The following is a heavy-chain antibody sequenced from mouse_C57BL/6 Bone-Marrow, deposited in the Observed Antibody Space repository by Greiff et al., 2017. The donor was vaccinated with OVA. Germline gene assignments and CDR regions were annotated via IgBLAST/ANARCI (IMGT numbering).Heavy chain of an antibody. CDR3: ARPPPDYYYFDD. Sequence: QVQLQQSGAELVRPGTSVKVSCKASGYAFTNYLIEWVKQRPGQGLEWIGVINPGSGGTNYNEKFKGKATLTADKSSSTAYMQLSSLTSEDSAVYFCARPPPDYYYFDDWGQGTTLTVSS. J-gene: IGHJ2*01. D-gene: IGHD1-1*01. CDR2: INPGSGGT. V-gene: IGHV1-54*01. CDR1: GYAFTNYL.